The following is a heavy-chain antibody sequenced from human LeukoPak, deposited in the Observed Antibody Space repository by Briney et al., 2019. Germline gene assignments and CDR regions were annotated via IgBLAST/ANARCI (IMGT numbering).Heavy chain of an antibody. V-gene: IGHV3-48*02. D-gene: IGHD5-12*01. CDR1: GFTFSGYS. CDR3: ARLKSYRGYGYYFDY. J-gene: IGHJ4*02. CDR2: ITSSSTI. Sequence: GGSLRLSCAASGFTFSGYSMNWVRQAPGKGLEWVSYITSSSTIYYADYVKGRFTISRDNAKNSLYLQMNSLRDEDTAVYYCARLKSYRGYGYYFDYWGQGTLLAASS.